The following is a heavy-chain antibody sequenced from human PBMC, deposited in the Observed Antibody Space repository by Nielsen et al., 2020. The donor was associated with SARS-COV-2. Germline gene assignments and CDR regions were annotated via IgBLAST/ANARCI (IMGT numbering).Heavy chain of an antibody. D-gene: IGHD3-10*01. CDR1: GFTFSSYA. Sequence: GGSLRLSCAASGFTFSSYAMHWVRQAPGKGLEWVAVISYDGSNKYYADSVKGRFTISRDNSKNTLYLQMNSLRAEDTAVYYCVSGTFGSYYYGMDVWGQGTTVTVSS. V-gene: IGHV3-30-3*01. CDR3: VSGTFGSYYYGMDV. J-gene: IGHJ6*02. CDR2: ISYDGSNK.